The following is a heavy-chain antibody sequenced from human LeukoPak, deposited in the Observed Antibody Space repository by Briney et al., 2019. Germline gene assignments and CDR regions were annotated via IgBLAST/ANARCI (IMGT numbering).Heavy chain of an antibody. D-gene: IGHD1-26*01. J-gene: IGHJ4*02. Sequence: GGSLRLSCAASGFTFSTYGMHWVRQAPGKGLEWMAFIPYDGSNKFYADSVKGRFTISRDNSKNTLYLQMNSLRTDDTAAYYCAKRLSGHWSFADCWGQGTLVTVPS. V-gene: IGHV3-30*02. CDR2: IPYDGSNK. CDR3: AKRLSGHWSFADC. CDR1: GFTFSTYG.